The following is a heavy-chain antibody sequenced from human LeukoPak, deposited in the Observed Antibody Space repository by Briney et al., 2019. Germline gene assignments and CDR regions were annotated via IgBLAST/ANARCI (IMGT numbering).Heavy chain of an antibody. J-gene: IGHJ4*02. Sequence: KFQGRVTVTRDTSASTAYMELSSLRSEDTAVYYCARGYYGDYIYYFDYWGQGTLVTVSS. D-gene: IGHD4-17*01. CDR3: ARGYYGDYIYYFDY. V-gene: IGHV1-3*01.